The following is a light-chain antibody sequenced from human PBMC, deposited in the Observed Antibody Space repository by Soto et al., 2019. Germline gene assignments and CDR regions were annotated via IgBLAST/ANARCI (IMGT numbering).Light chain of an antibody. CDR2: DTS. CDR3: QHYANSVWT. J-gene: IGKJ1*01. Sequence: EIVLTQSPAILSLSPGERATLSCGASQSVTFKLAWYQQKPGLAPRLLIYDTSTRATGIPDRFSGSGSGTDFTLTISRLEPEDVAVYYCQHYANSVWTFGQGTKVEVK. V-gene: IGKV3D-20*01. CDR1: QSVTFK.